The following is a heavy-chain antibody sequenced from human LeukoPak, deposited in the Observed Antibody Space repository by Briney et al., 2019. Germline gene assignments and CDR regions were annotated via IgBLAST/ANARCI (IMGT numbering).Heavy chain of an antibody. CDR3: ARHNSEDIVVVVAENNWFDP. CDR1: GGSISSSSYY. CDR2: IYYSGST. V-gene: IGHV4-39*01. J-gene: IGHJ5*02. Sequence: SETLSLTCTVSGGSISSSSYYWGWIRQPPGKGLEWIGSIYYSGSTYYNPSLKSRVTISVDTSKNQFSLKLSSVTAADTAVYYCARHNSEDIVVVVAENNWFDPWGRGTLVTVSS. D-gene: IGHD2-15*01.